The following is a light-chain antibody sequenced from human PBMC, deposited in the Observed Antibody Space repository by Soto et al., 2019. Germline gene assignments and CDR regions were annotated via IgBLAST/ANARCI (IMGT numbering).Light chain of an antibody. V-gene: IGKV1D-12*01. CDR2: GAS. CDR1: QDISTL. CDR3: QQADSFPLT. Sequence: DIQMTQSPSSVSASIGDTVTITCRASQDISTLLAWYQQKPGKAPKLLIYGASTLESGVPPRFSGRGSGTDFTLTISSLQPEDFATYFCQQADSFPLTFGGGTKVEIK. J-gene: IGKJ4*01.